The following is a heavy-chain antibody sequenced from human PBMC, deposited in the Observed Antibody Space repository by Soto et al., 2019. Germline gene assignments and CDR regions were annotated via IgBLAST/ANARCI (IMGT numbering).Heavy chain of an antibody. CDR1: GFTFSSYS. CDR2: ISSSSSYI. V-gene: IGHV3-21*04. CDR3: ARYIPGVRYYGMDV. D-gene: IGHD2-2*01. Sequence: GGSLRLSCAASGFTFSSYSMNWVRQAPGKGLEWVSRISSSSSYIYYADSVKGRFTISRDNSGNTLFLEMYSLRAEDTAVYYCARYIPGVRYYGMDVWGQGTTVTVSS. J-gene: IGHJ6*02.